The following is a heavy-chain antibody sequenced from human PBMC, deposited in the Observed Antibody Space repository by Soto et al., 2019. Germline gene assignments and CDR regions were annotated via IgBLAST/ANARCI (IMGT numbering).Heavy chain of an antibody. Sequence: EVQLLESGGGLVQPGGSLRLSCAASGFTFSSYAMSWVRQAPGKGLEWVSAISGSGGSTYYADSVKGRFTISRDNSKNTLYLQRTSLRAEDTAVYYCATASGWFGEFDYWGQGTLVTVSS. J-gene: IGHJ4*02. D-gene: IGHD3-10*01. CDR1: GFTFSSYA. CDR2: ISGSGGST. V-gene: IGHV3-23*01. CDR3: ATASGWFGEFDY.